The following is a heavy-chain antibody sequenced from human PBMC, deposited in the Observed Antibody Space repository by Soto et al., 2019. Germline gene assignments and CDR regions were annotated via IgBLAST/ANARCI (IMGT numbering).Heavy chain of an antibody. D-gene: IGHD1-26*01. Sequence: QVQLQESGPGLVKPSQTLSLTCTVSGGAISSGGYYWSWIRQHPGKGLEWIGYLYYSGSTYYNPSLKSRVTISVDKSKNQFSLKLSSVTAADTAVYYCARWVGATSFDYWGQGTLVTVSS. CDR1: GGAISSGGYY. CDR2: LYYSGST. CDR3: ARWVGATSFDY. J-gene: IGHJ4*02. V-gene: IGHV4-31*03.